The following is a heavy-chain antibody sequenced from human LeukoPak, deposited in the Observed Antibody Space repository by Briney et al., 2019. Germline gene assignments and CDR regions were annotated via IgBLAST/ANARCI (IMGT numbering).Heavy chain of an antibody. D-gene: IGHD4-17*01. V-gene: IGHV1-69*05. J-gene: IGHJ5*02. CDR3: ARGGTVTFNWFDP. CDR1: GYTFTSYG. CDR2: IIPIFGTA. Sequence: ASVKVSCKASGYTFTSYGISWVRQAPGQGLEWMGGIIPIFGTANYAQKFQGRVTITTDESTSTAYMELSSLRSEDTAVYYCARGGTVTFNWFDPWGQGTLVTVSS.